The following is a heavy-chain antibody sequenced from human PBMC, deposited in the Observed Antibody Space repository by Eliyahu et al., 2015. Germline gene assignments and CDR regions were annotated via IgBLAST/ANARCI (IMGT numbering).Heavy chain of an antibody. D-gene: IGHD6-6*01. J-gene: IGHJ4*02. CDR3: ARPSQVGSSSSPLDY. CDR1: GYSFSSYW. Sequence: EVQLVQSGAEVKKPGESLKISCQGSGYSFSSYWIGWVRQMPGKGLEWLGIIYPGDSDTRYSPSFQGQVTISADKSFNTAYLQWNSLKASDTAMYYCARPSQVGSSSSPLDYWGQGTLVTVSS. V-gene: IGHV5-51*01. CDR2: IYPGDSDT.